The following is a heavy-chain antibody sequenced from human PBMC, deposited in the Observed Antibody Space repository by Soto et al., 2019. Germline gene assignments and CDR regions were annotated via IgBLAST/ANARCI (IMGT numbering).Heavy chain of an antibody. CDR3: ARDSMDYYDSSGYLSPFDY. D-gene: IGHD3-22*01. V-gene: IGHV3-21*01. Sequence: EVQLVESGGGLVKPGGSLRLSCAASGFTFSSYSMNWVRQAPGKGLEWVSSISSSSSYIYYADSVKGRFTISRDNAXNXLXXQMNSLRAEDTAVYYCARDSMDYYDSSGYLSPFDYWGQGTLVTVSS. CDR2: ISSSSSYI. J-gene: IGHJ4*02. CDR1: GFTFSSYS.